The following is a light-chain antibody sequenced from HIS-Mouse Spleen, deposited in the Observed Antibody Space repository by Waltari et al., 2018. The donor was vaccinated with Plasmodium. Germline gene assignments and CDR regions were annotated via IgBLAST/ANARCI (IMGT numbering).Light chain of an antibody. CDR1: SSDVVSYNI. J-gene: IGLJ3*02. V-gene: IGLV2-23*01. Sequence: QSALTQPASVSGSPGQSITISCTGTSSDVVSYNIVSWYQQHPGKATKLMSYEDSKRPSGIPERFSGSSSGTMATLTISGAQVEDEADYYCYSTDSSGNHRVFGGGTKLTVL. CDR3: YSTDSSGNHRV. CDR2: EDS.